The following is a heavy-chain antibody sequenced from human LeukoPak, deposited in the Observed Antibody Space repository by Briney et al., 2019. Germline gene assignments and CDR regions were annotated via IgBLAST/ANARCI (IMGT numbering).Heavy chain of an antibody. J-gene: IGHJ4*02. CDR3: TKGYSGYDYAFDY. Sequence: PGGSLRLSCEASGFTFNNFGMHWVRQAPGKGLEWVAVISYDGTRKQYADSVKGRFTISRDNSKNTLYLQMNSLRGEDTAVYYCTKGYSGYDYAFDYWGQGTLVTVSS. CDR1: GFTFNNFG. D-gene: IGHD5-12*01. V-gene: IGHV3-30*18. CDR2: ISYDGTRK.